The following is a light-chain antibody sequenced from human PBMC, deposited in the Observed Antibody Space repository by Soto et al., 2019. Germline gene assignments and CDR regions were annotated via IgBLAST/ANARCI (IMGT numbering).Light chain of an antibody. V-gene: IGKV3-15*01. CDR3: QQYNNWPQT. CDR1: QSVSSN. Sequence: EIVKTQSPATLFVSPGERPTLSCRASQSVSSNLAWYQQKPGQAPRLLIYGASTRATGIPARFSGSGSGTEFTLTISSLQSEDFAVYYCQQYNNWPQTFGQGTKV. CDR2: GAS. J-gene: IGKJ1*01.